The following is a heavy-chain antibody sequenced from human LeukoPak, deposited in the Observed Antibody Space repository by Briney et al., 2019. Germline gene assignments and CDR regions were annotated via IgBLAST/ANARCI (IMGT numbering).Heavy chain of an antibody. Sequence: SETLSLTCTVSGGSISSYYWSWIRQPAGKGLEWIGRIYTSGSTNYNPSLKSRVTMSVDASKNQFSLKLSSVTAADTAVYYCARDTVDCSGGSCYSNWFDPWGQGTLVTVSS. D-gene: IGHD2-15*01. V-gene: IGHV4-4*07. CDR3: ARDTVDCSGGSCYSNWFDP. CDR2: IYTSGST. CDR1: GGSISSYY. J-gene: IGHJ5*02.